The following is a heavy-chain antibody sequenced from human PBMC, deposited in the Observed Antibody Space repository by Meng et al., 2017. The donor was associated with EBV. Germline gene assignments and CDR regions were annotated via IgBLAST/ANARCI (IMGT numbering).Heavy chain of an antibody. J-gene: IGHJ4*02. CDR2: IIPIFGTA. Sequence: QVQQVPSGAEVKKPGPSVKVSCKGTGGTFSSYAISWVRQAPGQGLEWMGGIIPIFGTANYAQKFQGRVTITADKSTSTAYMELSSLRSEDTAVYYCARAEIAAAGRLDYWGQGTLVTVSS. CDR1: GGTFSSYA. D-gene: IGHD6-13*01. CDR3: ARAEIAAAGRLDY. V-gene: IGHV1-69*06.